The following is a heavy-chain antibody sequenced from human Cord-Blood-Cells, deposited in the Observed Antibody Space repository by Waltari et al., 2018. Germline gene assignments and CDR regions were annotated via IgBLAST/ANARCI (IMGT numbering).Heavy chain of an antibody. J-gene: IGHJ2*01. D-gene: IGHD3-22*01. V-gene: IGHV3-9*01. CDR3: AKDYYDSSGYYWYFDL. CDR2: ISWNSGSI. Sequence: EVQLVESGGGLVQPGRSLRLSCAASGFSFDDYALHRVRQAPGKGLEWVSGISWNSGSIGYADSVKGRFTISRDNAKNSLYLQMNSLRAEDTALYYCAKDYYDSSGYYWYFDLWGRGTLVTVSS. CDR1: GFSFDDYA.